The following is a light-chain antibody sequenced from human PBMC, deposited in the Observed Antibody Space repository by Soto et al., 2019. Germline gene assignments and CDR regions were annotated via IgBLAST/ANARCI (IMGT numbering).Light chain of an antibody. Sequence: DIQMTQSPSSVSASVGDRVTITCRASQAISRSLAWYQQKQGEAPKLLIYAASILQSGVPSRFSGSGSGTDLTLTIASPVPEVFAVYYCQQRRTLLYPCGQGTKLEV. V-gene: IGKV1-12*01. CDR1: QAISRS. CDR2: AAS. CDR3: QQRRTLLYP. J-gene: IGKJ2*01.